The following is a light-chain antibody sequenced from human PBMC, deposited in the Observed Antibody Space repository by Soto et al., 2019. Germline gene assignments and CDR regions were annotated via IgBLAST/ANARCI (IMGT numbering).Light chain of an antibody. CDR2: EVS. CDR1: SSDVGSYNR. Sequence: QSVLTQPPSVSGSPGQSVTISCTGTSSDVGSYNRVSWYQQPPGTAPKLMIYEVSNRPSGVPDRFSGSKSGNTASLTISGRQAEDEADYYCSSYTSSSTSVVFGGGTKLDRP. V-gene: IGLV2-18*02. J-gene: IGLJ2*01. CDR3: SSYTSSSTSVV.